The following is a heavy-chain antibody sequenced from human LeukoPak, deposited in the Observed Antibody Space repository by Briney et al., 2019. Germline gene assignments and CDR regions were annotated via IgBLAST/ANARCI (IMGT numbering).Heavy chain of an antibody. Sequence: PGGSLRLSCAASGFNFKNNYMSWVRQAPGKGLEWVSIIYRGDGTYYADSVKGRFTISRDNAKNSLYLQMNSLRAEDTAVYYCARAPDWLYYFDYWGQGTLVTVSS. J-gene: IGHJ4*02. CDR2: IYRGDGT. CDR1: GFNFKNNY. D-gene: IGHD3/OR15-3a*01. CDR3: ARAPDWLYYFDY. V-gene: IGHV3-53*01.